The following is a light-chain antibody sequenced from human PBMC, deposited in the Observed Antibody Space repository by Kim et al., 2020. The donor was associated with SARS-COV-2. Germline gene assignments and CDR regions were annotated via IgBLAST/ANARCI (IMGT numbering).Light chain of an antibody. V-gene: IGLV2-14*03. CDR2: DVA. CDR3: ASYTTSRTWV. CDR1: SSDVGAYAY. J-gene: IGLJ3*02. Sequence: QSALTQPASVSGSLGQSLTFSCTGTSSDVGAYAYVSWYQKHPGKVPKLIIFDVAKRPSGVSNRFSGYKSENTASLTISGLQAEDEADYYCASYTTSRTWVFGGGPKVTVL.